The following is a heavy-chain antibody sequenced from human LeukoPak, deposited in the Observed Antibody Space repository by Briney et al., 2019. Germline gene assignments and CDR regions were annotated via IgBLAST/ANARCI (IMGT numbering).Heavy chain of an antibody. CDR2: IKQDGSEK. V-gene: IGHV3-7*01. Sequence: GGSLRLSCAASGFTFSSYWMSWVRRAPGKGLEWVANIKQDGSEKYYVDSVKGRFTVSRDNAKNSLYLRMNSLRAEDTAVYYCASSSGWPTLFDYWGQGALVTVSS. CDR3: ASSSGWPTLFDY. J-gene: IGHJ4*02. CDR1: GFTFSSYW. D-gene: IGHD6-19*01.